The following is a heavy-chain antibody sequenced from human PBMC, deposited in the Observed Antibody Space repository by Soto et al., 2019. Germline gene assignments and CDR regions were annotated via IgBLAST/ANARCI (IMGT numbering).Heavy chain of an antibody. CDR3: ARDGGDYYYYYGMDV. V-gene: IGHV3-7*03. J-gene: IGHJ6*02. CDR1: GFTFSSYW. Sequence: PGGSLRLSCAASGFTFSSYWMSWVRQAPGKGLEWVANIKQDGSEKYYVDSVKGRFTISRDNAKNSLYLQMNSLRAEDTAVYYCARDGGDYYYYYGMDVWGQGTTVTVS. D-gene: IGHD3-16*01. CDR2: IKQDGSEK.